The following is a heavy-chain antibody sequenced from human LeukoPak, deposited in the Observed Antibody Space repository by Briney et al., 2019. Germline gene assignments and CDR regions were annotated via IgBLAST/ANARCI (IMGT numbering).Heavy chain of an antibody. CDR1: GGSISSYY. Sequence: SETLSLTCTVSGGSISSYYWSWIRQPAGKGLEWIGRIYTTGGTNYNPSLKRRVTMSVDTSKNQFSLKLSSVTAADTAVYYCARDGPYYYGSGSYSDYWGQGTLVTVSS. CDR2: IYTTGGT. D-gene: IGHD3-10*01. J-gene: IGHJ4*02. CDR3: ARDGPYYYGSGSYSDY. V-gene: IGHV4-4*07.